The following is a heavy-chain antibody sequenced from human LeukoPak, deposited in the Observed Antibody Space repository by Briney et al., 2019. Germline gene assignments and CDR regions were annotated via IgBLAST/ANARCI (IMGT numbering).Heavy chain of an antibody. CDR1: GFTFSNYG. J-gene: IGHJ4*02. Sequence: GGSLRLSCAASGFTFSNYGMHWVRQAPGKGLEWVALISYDGNNKYYSDSMKGRFTISRENSKNTLYLQMNSLRAEDTAVYYCAKDIDYGGANWGQGTLVIVSS. D-gene: IGHD4-23*01. CDR3: AKDIDYGGAN. V-gene: IGHV3-30*18. CDR2: ISYDGNNK.